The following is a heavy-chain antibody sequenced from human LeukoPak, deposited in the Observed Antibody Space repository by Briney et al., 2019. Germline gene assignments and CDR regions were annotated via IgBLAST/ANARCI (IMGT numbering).Heavy chain of an antibody. CDR1: GFTFNHYP. CDR2: ISSNGGST. Sequence: GGSLRLSCSASGFTFNHYPMCWVRQPPGKGLGYVSVISSNGGSTYYADSVKRRFTISRDNSKNTLYLQMSSLRADDTAVYFCVKGGSSSSWYTWLDPWGQGALVTVSS. CDR3: VKGGSSSSWYTWLDP. D-gene: IGHD6-13*01. J-gene: IGHJ5*02. V-gene: IGHV3-64D*06.